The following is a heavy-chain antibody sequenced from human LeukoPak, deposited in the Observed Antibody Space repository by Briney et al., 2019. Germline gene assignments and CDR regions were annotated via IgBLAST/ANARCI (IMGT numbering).Heavy chain of an antibody. V-gene: IGHV1-8*03. Sequence: ASVKVSCKASGYTFTSYDINWVRQATGQGLEWMGWMNPNSGNTGYAQKFQGRVTITRNTSISTAYMELSSLRSEDTAVYYCARGSRRAARGYYYYYMDVWGKGTTVTVSS. D-gene: IGHD6-6*01. CDR1: GYTFTSYD. CDR2: MNPNSGNT. CDR3: ARGSRRAARGYYYYYMDV. J-gene: IGHJ6*03.